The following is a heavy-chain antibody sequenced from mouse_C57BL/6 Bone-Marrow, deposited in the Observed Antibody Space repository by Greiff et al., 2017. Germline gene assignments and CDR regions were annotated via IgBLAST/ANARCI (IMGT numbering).Heavy chain of an antibody. J-gene: IGHJ3*01. CDR3: ARAASIYYGYGFAY. Sequence: EVHLVESEGGLVQPGSSMKLSCTASGFTFSDYYMAWVRQVPEKGLEWVANINYDGSSTYYLDSLKSRFIISRDNEKNILYLQMSSLKSEDTATYYCARAASIYYGYGFAYWGQGTLVTVSA. CDR1: GFTFSDYY. V-gene: IGHV5-16*01. CDR2: INYDGSST. D-gene: IGHD2-2*01.